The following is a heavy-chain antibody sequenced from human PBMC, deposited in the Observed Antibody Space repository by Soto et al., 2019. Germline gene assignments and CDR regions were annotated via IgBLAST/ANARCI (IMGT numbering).Heavy chain of an antibody. Sequence: GGSLRLSCAASGFTVSSNYMSWVRQAPGKGLEWVSAISGSGGSTYYADSVKGRFTISRDNSKNTLYLQMNSLRAEDTAVYYCAKDESSSSWYIWFDPWGQGTLVTVSS. CDR1: GFTVSSNY. D-gene: IGHD6-13*01. J-gene: IGHJ5*02. CDR3: AKDESSSSWYIWFDP. CDR2: ISGSGGST. V-gene: IGHV3-23*01.